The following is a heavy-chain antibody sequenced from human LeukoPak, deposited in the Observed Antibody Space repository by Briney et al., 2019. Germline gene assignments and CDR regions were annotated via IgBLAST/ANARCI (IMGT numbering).Heavy chain of an antibody. Sequence: GGSLRLSCAASGFTFSSYEMNWVRQAPGKGLEWVLYISSSGSTIYYADSVKGRFTISRDNAKNSLYLQMNSLRAEDTAVYYCARDTGIVGATDYWGQGTLVTVSS. D-gene: IGHD1-26*01. CDR1: GFTFSSYE. J-gene: IGHJ4*02. V-gene: IGHV3-48*03. CDR2: ISSSGSTI. CDR3: ARDTGIVGATDY.